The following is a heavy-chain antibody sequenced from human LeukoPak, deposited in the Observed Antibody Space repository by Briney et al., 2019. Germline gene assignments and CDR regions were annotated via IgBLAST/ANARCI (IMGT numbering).Heavy chain of an antibody. CDR2: IWYDGSNQ. V-gene: IGHV3-33*01. CDR3: ARDLGKIGGNSSPFDY. Sequence: GRSLRLSCAASGFTFSSYGMHWVRRAPGKGLEWLAVIWYDGSNQYYADSVKGRFTISRDNSKNSLYLQMNSLRAEDTAVYYCARDLGKIGGNSSPFDYWGQGTLVTVSS. J-gene: IGHJ4*02. D-gene: IGHD4-23*01. CDR1: GFTFSSYG.